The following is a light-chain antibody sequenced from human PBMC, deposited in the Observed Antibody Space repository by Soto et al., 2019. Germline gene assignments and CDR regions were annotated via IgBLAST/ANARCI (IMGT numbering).Light chain of an antibody. CDR1: RSNIGAGYD. Sequence: QLVLTQPPPVSGAPGQRVTISCTGSRSNIGAGYDVHWYQQLPGTAPKLLIDGNSNRPSGVPDRFSGSKSGTSASLAITGLRAEDEADYYCQSYDISLSGVVFGGGTQLTVL. CDR2: GNS. J-gene: IGLJ2*01. CDR3: QSYDISLSGVV. V-gene: IGLV1-40*01.